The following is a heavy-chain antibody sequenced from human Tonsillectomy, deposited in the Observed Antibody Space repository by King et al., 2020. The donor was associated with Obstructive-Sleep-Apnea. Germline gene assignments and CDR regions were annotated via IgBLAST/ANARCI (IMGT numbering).Heavy chain of an antibody. Sequence: QLQESGPGLVKPSETLSLTCTVSGYSISSGYYWGWIRQPPGKGLEWIGSIYDSGSTYYNPSLKSRVTISVDASKNQFSLKLSSVTAADTAVYYRARVPSPLRQFDSLLTSFDYWGQGTLVTVSS. D-gene: IGHD3-9*01. CDR2: IYDSGST. CDR3: ARVPSPLRQFDSLLTSFDY. CDR1: GYSISSGYY. V-gene: IGHV4-38-2*02. J-gene: IGHJ4*02.